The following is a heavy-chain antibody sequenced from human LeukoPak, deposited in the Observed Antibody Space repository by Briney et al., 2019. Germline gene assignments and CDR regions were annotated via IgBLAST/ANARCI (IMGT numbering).Heavy chain of an antibody. CDR2: INGYNANT. CDR3: ARDSGDRFDY. CDR1: GYNFNNYG. D-gene: IGHD4-17*01. J-gene: IGHJ4*02. Sequence: ASVKVSCKASGYNFNNYGISWVRQAPGQGLEWVGWINGYNANTDYTQRLQGRVTMTTDTSTSTAYMDLRSLRYDDTAVYYCARDSGDRFDYWGQGTLVIVSS. V-gene: IGHV1-18*01.